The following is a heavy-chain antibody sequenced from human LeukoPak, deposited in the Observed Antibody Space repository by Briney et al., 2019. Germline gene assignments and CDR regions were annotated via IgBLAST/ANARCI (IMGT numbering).Heavy chain of an antibody. J-gene: IGHJ4*02. CDR2: IYSGGTT. CDR1: GFTVGSNY. D-gene: IGHD3-10*01. V-gene: IGHV3-53*01. Sequence: GGSLRLSCAASGFTVGSNYMTWVRQAPGKGLEWVSVIYSGGTTYYADSVKGRFTISRDNSKNTLYLQMNSLRAEDTAVYYCARDSYYGSGSYYRYTFDYWGQGTLVTVSS. CDR3: ARDSYYGSGSYYRYTFDY.